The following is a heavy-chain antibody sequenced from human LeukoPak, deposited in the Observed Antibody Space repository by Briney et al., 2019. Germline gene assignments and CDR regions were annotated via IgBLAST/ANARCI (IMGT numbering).Heavy chain of an antibody. V-gene: IGHV1-46*01. CDR1: GYTFTSYY. CDR2: INPTGGST. Sequence: GASVKVSCKASGYTFTSYYMHWVRQAPGQGLEWMGIINPTGGSTDYAQKFQGRVTITRDTSTSTVYLELSSLRSEDTAVYYCARDWTSGLDYWGQGTLVTVSS. D-gene: IGHD3/OR15-3a*01. J-gene: IGHJ4*02. CDR3: ARDWTSGLDY.